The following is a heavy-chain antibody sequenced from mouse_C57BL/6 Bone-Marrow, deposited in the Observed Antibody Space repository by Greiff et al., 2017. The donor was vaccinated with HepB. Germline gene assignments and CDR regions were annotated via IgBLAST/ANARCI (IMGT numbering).Heavy chain of an antibody. V-gene: IGHV1-52*01. CDR1: GYTFTSYW. CDR3: ARWDGRVDY. J-gene: IGHJ2*01. D-gene: IGHD1-1*01. Sequence: VKLQQPGAELVRPGSSVKLSCKASGYTFTSYWMHWVKQRPIQGLEWIGNIDPSDSETHYNQKFKDKATLTVDKSSSTAYMQLSSLTSEDSAVYYCARWDGRVDYWGQGTTLTVSS. CDR2: IDPSDSET.